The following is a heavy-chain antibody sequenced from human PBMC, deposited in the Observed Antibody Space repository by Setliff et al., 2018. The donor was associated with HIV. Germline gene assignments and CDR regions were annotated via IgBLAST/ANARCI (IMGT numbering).Heavy chain of an antibody. J-gene: IGHJ6*03. D-gene: IGHD6-25*01. CDR1: GGPFDVHT. V-gene: IGHV4-34*01. CDR3: ARGQRASPGPGTHYLDV. CDR2: INHRGNT. Sequence: SETLSLTCAVYGGPFDVHTWNWVRQAPGKRLEWLADINHRGNTNLNPSLRGRLTIAVDTSRDQFSLSLKSVTVADSAAYFCARGQRASPGPGTHYLDVWSKGTSVTVSS.